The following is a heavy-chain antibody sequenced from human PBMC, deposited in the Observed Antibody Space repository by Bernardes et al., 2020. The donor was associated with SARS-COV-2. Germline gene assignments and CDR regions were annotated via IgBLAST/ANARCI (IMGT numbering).Heavy chain of an antibody. V-gene: IGHV4-59*01. D-gene: IGHD2-15*01. CDR3: ARVCPEGCSGGTV. J-gene: IGHJ3*01. CDR2: ISYLEIT. CDR1: GVSISSTS. Sequence: AEPLSLTCPVSGVSISSTSGNWLRQPPGKGLEWIGSISYLEITTYHPPLKSRVTISMDTSKNQLSLSLIPFTVADTAVYYCARVCPEGCSGGTVWGQGTVVTVSS.